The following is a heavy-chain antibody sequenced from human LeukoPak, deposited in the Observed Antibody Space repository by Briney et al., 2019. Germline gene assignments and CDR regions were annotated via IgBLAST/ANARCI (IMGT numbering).Heavy chain of an antibody. CDR1: GSSMNLYS. V-gene: IGHV4-59*12. Sequence: SETLSLTCSVSGSSMNLYSWNWIRQSPGKGLEWVAYMYYSGSTNYYASFEKRAAISLDLSRHQFSLRLTSVTAADTDVYFCATTEKNRYYINFWGPRTTVTASS. CDR3: ATTEKNRYYINF. CDR2: MYYSGST. J-gene: IGHJ6*01. D-gene: IGHD2-21*01.